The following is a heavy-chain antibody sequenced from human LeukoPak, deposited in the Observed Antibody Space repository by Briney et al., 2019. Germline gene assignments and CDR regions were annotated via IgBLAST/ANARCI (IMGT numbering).Heavy chain of an antibody. V-gene: IGHV1-69*13. CDR2: IIPIFGTA. Sequence: ASVKVSCKASGGTFSSYAISWVRQAPGQGLEWMGGIIPIFGTANYAQKFQGRVTITADESTSTAYMELSSLRSEDTAVYYCARELQYYYDSSGYSPWGQGTLVTVSS. D-gene: IGHD3-22*01. CDR1: GGTFSSYA. CDR3: ARELQYYYDSSGYSP. J-gene: IGHJ5*02.